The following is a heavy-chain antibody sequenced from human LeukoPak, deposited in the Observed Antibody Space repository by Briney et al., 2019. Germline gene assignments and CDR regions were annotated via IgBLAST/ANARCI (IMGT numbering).Heavy chain of an antibody. V-gene: IGHV4-39*07. Sequence: SETLSLTCTVSGGSIRGYYWGWIRQPPGKGLEWIGSIYYSGSTYYNPSLKSRVTISVDTSKNQFSLKLSSVTAADTAVYYCARDRQYQLPWGWDVWGQGTTVTVSS. D-gene: IGHD2-2*01. CDR3: ARDRQYQLPWGWDV. CDR2: IYYSGST. J-gene: IGHJ6*02. CDR1: GGSIRGYY.